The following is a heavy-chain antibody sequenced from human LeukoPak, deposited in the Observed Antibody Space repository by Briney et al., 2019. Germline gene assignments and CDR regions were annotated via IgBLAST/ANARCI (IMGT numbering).Heavy chain of an antibody. V-gene: IGHV6-1*01. CDR1: GDGVSSNSAA. CDR3: ARYTSTYYIDS. D-gene: IGHD6-13*01. J-gene: IGHJ4*02. CDR2: TYYRSKWYS. Sequence: SQTLSLTCAISGDGVSSNSAAWNWSRQSPSRGLEWLGRTYYRSKWYSDYAGSVRSRVTINPDTSKNQFSLQLNSVTPEDTAVYYCARYTSTYYIDSWGQGTLVTVSS.